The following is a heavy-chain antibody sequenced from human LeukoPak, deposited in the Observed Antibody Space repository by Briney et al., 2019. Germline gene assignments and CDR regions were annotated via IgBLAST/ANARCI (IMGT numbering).Heavy chain of an antibody. V-gene: IGHV3-7*04. CDR1: GFTFSSYW. D-gene: IGHD6-19*01. J-gene: IGHJ4*02. CDR3: ARGCSGWFEDGFDY. Sequence: GGSVRLSCAASGFTFSSYWMSWVRQAPGKGLEWVANIKQDGSEKYYVDSVKGRFTISRDNAKNSLYLQMNSLRAEDTAVYYCARGCSGWFEDGFDYWGQGTLVTVSS. CDR2: IKQDGSEK.